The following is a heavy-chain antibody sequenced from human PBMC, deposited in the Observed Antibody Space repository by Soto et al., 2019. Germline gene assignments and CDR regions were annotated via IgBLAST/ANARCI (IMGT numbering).Heavy chain of an antibody. V-gene: IGHV4-39*01. J-gene: IGHJ2*01. Sequence: QLQLQESGPGLVKPSETLSLTCTVSGGSISSSSYYWGWIRQPPGKGLEWIGSIYYSGSTYYNPSLKSRVPLSVDTSKNQFSLKLSSVPAADTAVYYCARRFTPGAFGVVMADWYLDLWGRGTLVTVSS. CDR1: GGSISSSSYY. D-gene: IGHD3-3*01. CDR3: ARRFTPGAFGVVMADWYLDL. CDR2: IYYSGST.